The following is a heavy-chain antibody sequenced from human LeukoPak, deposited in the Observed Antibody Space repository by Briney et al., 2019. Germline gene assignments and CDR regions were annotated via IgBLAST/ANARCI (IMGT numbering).Heavy chain of an antibody. V-gene: IGHV4-38-2*01. Sequence: PSETLSLTCVVSGYSISSGYYWGWIRQPPGKGLEWIGSIYHSGSTNYNPSLKSRVTISVDTSRNQFSLKLSSVTAADTAVYYCARGVVIIRSPYYMDVWGKGTTVTVSS. CDR2: IYHSGST. CDR3: ARGVVIIRSPYYMDV. J-gene: IGHJ6*03. CDR1: GYSISSGYY. D-gene: IGHD3-3*01.